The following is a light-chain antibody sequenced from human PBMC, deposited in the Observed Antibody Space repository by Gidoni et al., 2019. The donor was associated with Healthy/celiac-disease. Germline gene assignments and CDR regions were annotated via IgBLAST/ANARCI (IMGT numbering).Light chain of an antibody. CDR3: QQSYSRAFT. V-gene: IGKV1-39*01. Sequence: IQMTQSPSSLSASVGDRVTITCRASQSISSYLNWYQQKPGKAPKLLIYDASSLESGVPSRFSGSGSGTDFTLTISSLQPEDFATYYCQQSYSRAFTFGGGTKVEIK. J-gene: IGKJ4*01. CDR2: DAS. CDR1: QSISSY.